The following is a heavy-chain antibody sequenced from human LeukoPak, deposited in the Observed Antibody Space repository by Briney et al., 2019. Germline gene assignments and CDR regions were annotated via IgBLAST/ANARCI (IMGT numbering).Heavy chain of an antibody. J-gene: IGHJ4*02. CDR2: ISTSGVTI. V-gene: IGHV3-48*03. D-gene: IGHD2-15*01. CDR3: VRDGVAGHTVFDY. Sequence: PGGSLRLSCAASGFTFSGYEMNWVRQAPGKGLEWVSHISTSGVTIHYSDSVRGRFTISRDNAKNSLYLQMNSLRVEDTAVYYCVRDGVAGHTVFDYWGQGTLVTVSS. CDR1: GFTFSGYE.